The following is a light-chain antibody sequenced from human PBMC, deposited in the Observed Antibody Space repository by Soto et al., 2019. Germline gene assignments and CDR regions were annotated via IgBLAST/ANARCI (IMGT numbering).Light chain of an antibody. CDR2: DAS. Sequence: EIVLTQSPGTLSLSPGERATLSCRASRSVSSNYLAWCQQKPGQAPRLLIYDASSRAIDIPDRFSGSGSGTDFTLTISRLEPGDSAVYYCQQYGSSPWTFGQGTKVEIK. V-gene: IGKV3-20*01. CDR1: RSVSSNY. CDR3: QQYGSSPWT. J-gene: IGKJ1*01.